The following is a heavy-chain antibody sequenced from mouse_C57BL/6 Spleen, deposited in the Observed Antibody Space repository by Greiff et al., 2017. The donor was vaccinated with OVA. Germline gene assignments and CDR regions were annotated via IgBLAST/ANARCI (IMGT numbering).Heavy chain of an antibody. J-gene: IGHJ4*01. D-gene: IGHD1-1*01. CDR1: GYTFTSYW. V-gene: IGHV1-72*01. CDR3: ARHGSSYPYAMDY. Sequence: QVQLQQPGAELVKPGASVKLSCKASGYTFTSYWMHWVKQRPGRGLEWIGRIDPNSGGTKYNEKFKSKATLTVDKPSSTAYMQLSSLTSEDSAVYYCARHGSSYPYAMDYWGQGTSVTVSS. CDR2: IDPNSGGT.